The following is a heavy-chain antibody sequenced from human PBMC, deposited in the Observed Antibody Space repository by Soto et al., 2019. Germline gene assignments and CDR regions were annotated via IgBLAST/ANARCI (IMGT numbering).Heavy chain of an antibody. CDR1: GFTFSRYW. V-gene: IGHV3-7*04. CDR3: ARGDYYDVSGPFSDAFDI. J-gene: IGHJ3*02. CDR2: IKEDGSQK. D-gene: IGHD3-22*01. Sequence: PGGSLRLSCAASGFTFSRYWMSWVRQGPGKGLEWVANIKEDGSQKWYVDSVKGRFSISRDNAKNSLYLQMSSLRVEDTAVYYSARGDYYDVSGPFSDAFDIWGQGTMVTVSS.